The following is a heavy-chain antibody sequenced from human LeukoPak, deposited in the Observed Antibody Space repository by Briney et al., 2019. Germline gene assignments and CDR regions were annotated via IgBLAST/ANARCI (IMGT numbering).Heavy chain of an antibody. Sequence: GESLKISCKGFGYSFTSYWIAWVRQLPGKGLEWMGIIYPGDSDARYSPSFQGQVIISADKSISTAYLQWSSLKASDTAMYYCARHVVRDCGSTSCYAEFDYWGQGTLATVSP. CDR1: GYSFTSYW. D-gene: IGHD2-2*01. V-gene: IGHV5-51*01. CDR3: ARHVVRDCGSTSCYAEFDY. J-gene: IGHJ4*02. CDR2: IYPGDSDA.